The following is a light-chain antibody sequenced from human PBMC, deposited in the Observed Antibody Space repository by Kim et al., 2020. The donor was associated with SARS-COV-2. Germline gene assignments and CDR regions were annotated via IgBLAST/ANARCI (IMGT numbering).Light chain of an antibody. CDR2: GAS. CDR3: QKYDSVPWT. V-gene: IGKV1-27*01. J-gene: IGKJ1*01. Sequence: DIQMTQSPSSLSASVGDRVTITCRASQDIRNHLAWYQQRPGKVPKLLIYGASALHSGVPSRFGGSGSGTDFTLTITSLQPEDVATLYCQKYDSVPWTFGPGTKVDIK. CDR1: QDIRNH.